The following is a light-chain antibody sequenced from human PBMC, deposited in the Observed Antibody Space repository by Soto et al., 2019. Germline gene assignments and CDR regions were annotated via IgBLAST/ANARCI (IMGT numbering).Light chain of an antibody. CDR1: SSDVGSYDY. Sequence: QSALIQPPSVSGSPGQSVTISCTGTSSDVGSYDYVSWYQQHPGTVPKPMIYNVNTRPSGVPDRFSGSKSGNTASMTISGLQAEDEADYYCCSYTTSATLYVFRTGTKVTVL. J-gene: IGLJ1*01. CDR3: CSYTTSATLYV. CDR2: NVN. V-gene: IGLV2-11*01.